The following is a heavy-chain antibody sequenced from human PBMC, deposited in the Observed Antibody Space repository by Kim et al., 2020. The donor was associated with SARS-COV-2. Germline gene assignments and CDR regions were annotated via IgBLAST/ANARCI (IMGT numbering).Heavy chain of an antibody. CDR1: GLIFSSYV. D-gene: IGHD6-19*01. Sequence: GGSLRLSCAASGLIFSSYVMNWVRQAPGKGLEWVSAISANGGTTEYADSVKGRFTISRDNSKNTLYLQMNSLRVEDTALYYCAKGLTGIAVTVKLAYWG. V-gene: IGHV3-23*01. CDR2: ISANGGTT. CDR3: AKGLTGIAVTVKLAY. J-gene: IGHJ4*01.